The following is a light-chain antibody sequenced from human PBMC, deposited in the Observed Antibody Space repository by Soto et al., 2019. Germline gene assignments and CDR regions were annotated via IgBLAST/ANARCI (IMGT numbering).Light chain of an antibody. V-gene: IGKV1-5*01. CDR1: ESISSW. CDR3: QQYNRYSRT. J-gene: IGKJ1*01. Sequence: DIQMTQSPSTLPASVGARVTITCRASESISSWLAWYQQKPGKAPKVLIYDASSLKSGVPSRFSGSGSGTEFTLTISSLKPDDLETYYCQQYNRYSRTFGQGTKVDI. CDR2: DAS.